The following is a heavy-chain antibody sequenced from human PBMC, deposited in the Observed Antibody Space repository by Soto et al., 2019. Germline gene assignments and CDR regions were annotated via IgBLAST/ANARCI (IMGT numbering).Heavy chain of an antibody. CDR1: GFTFSSYA. V-gene: IGHV3-23*01. CDR3: AKVSSTVTTINWFDP. CDR2: ISGSGGST. J-gene: IGHJ5*02. D-gene: IGHD4-4*01. Sequence: EVQLLESGGGLVQPGGSLRLSCAASGFTFSSYAMIWVRQAPGKGLEWVSAISGSGGSTYYADSVKGRFTISRDNSKNTRYLQMNSLRAEDTAVYYCAKVSSTVTTINWFDPWGQGTLVTVSS.